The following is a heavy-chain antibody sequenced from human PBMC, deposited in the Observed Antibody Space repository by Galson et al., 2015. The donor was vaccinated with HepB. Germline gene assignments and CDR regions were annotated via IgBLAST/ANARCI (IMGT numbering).Heavy chain of an antibody. Sequence: QSGAEVKKPGESLKISCTASGYTFTGYYMHWVRQAPGQGLEWMGWINPNSGGTNYAQKFQGRVTMTRDTSISTAYMELSRLRSDDTAVYYCARDLVFGVVIDAFDIWGQGTMVTVPS. CDR3: ARDLVFGVVIDAFDI. D-gene: IGHD3-3*01. V-gene: IGHV1-2*02. CDR1: GYTFTGYY. CDR2: INPNSGGT. J-gene: IGHJ3*02.